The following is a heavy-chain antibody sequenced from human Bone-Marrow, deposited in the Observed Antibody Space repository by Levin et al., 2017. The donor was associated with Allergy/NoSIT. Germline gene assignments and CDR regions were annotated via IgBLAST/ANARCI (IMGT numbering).Heavy chain of an antibody. Sequence: SETLSLTCAVSGASISSGGHYWTWIRQHPGKGLEWIGHIYHTGTTSLNPSLESRVAVSVDTSENQISLKLSSVTAADTAVYYCARVGDRYDAFDIWGQGTAVSVSS. D-gene: IGHD3-16*01. CDR3: ARVGDRYDAFDI. V-gene: IGHV4-31*11. J-gene: IGHJ3*02. CDR1: GASISSGGHY. CDR2: IYHTGTT.